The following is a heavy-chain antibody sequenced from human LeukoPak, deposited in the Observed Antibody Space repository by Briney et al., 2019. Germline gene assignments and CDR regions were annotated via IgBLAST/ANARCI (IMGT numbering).Heavy chain of an antibody. CDR2: IIPIFGTA. CDR3: ARTQTAFSSSQDY. J-gene: IGHJ4*02. Sequence: SVKVSCKASGGTFSSYAISWVRQAPGQGLEWMGGIIPIFGTANYAQKFQGRVTITADESTSTAYMELSSLRSDDTAVYYCARTQTAFSSSQDYWGQGTLVTVSS. D-gene: IGHD6-6*01. V-gene: IGHV1-69*01. CDR1: GGTFSSYA.